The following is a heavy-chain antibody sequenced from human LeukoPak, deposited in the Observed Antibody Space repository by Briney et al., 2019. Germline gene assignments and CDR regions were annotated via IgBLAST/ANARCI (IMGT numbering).Heavy chain of an antibody. CDR1: GGSFSGYY. Sequence: PSETLSLTCAVYGGSFSGYYWSWIRQPPGKGLEWIGKINRSGSTNYNPSLKSRVTISVDTSKNQFSLRLSSVTAADTAVYYCARLFPGGWFDPWGQGTLVTVSS. J-gene: IGHJ5*02. V-gene: IGHV4-34*01. CDR3: ARLFPGGWFDP. CDR2: INRSGST. D-gene: IGHD3-10*01.